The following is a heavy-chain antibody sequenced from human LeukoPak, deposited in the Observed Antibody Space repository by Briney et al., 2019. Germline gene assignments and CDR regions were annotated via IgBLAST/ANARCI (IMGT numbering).Heavy chain of an antibody. V-gene: IGHV3-30*02. CDR1: GFTFSSYG. CDR2: IRYDGSDK. Sequence: GGSLRLSCVTSGFTFSSYGMHWDRQAPGKGLEWVAFIRYDGSDKYYADSVKGRFTISRDNSKNTLYLQMNSLRAEDTAVYYCAKGAIVVVPAAITDDYWGQGTLVTVSS. CDR3: AKGAIVVVPAAITDDY. D-gene: IGHD2-2*02. J-gene: IGHJ4*02.